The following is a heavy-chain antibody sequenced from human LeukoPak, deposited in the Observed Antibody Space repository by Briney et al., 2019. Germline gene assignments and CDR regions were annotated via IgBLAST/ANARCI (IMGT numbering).Heavy chain of an antibody. D-gene: IGHD7-27*01. CDR3: ARDGENHYYDY. CDR2: FSYDGSTK. CDR1: GFTFRNYG. Sequence: PGRSLRLSCAASGFTFRNYGMHWVRQAPGKGLEWVALFSYDGSTKYYADSVRGRFTISRDNSKNTVYLEMNSLRAEDTAVYYCARDGENHYYDYWGQGTLVTVST. J-gene: IGHJ4*02. V-gene: IGHV3-30*12.